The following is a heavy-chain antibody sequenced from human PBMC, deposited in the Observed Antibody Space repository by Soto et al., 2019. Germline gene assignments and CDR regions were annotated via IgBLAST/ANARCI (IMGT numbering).Heavy chain of an antibody. CDR1: GGSVSSGSYY. Sequence: QVQLQESGPGLVKPSETLSLTCTVSGGSVSSGSYYWSWIRQPPGKGLEWIGYSYYSGSTNYNPSLKRRVTLSVDTSKNQFSLQLSSVTAADTAVYYCARGRRITMIGGGYFDYWGQGTLVTVSS. CDR3: ARGRRITMIGGGYFDY. V-gene: IGHV4-61*01. D-gene: IGHD3-22*01. CDR2: SYYSGST. J-gene: IGHJ4*02.